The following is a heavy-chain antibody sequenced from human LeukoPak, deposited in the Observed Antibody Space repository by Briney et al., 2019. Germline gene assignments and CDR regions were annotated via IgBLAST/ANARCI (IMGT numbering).Heavy chain of an antibody. Sequence: GGSLRLSCAASGFTVSSNYMSWVRQAPGKGLEWVGRIKSKTDGGTTDYAAPVKGRFTISRDDSKNTLYLQMNSLKSEDTAVYYCTTELDIRPNHYWGQGTLVTVSS. CDR2: IKSKTDGGTT. D-gene: IGHD3-22*01. V-gene: IGHV3-15*01. CDR3: TTELDIRPNHY. CDR1: GFTVSSNY. J-gene: IGHJ4*02.